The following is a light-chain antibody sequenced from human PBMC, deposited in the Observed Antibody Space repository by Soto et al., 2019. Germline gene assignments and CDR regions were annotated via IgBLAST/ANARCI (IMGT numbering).Light chain of an antibody. CDR2: DAS. J-gene: IGKJ5*01. V-gene: IGKV3-11*01. CDR3: QQRSNWPSIT. CDR1: QSVSSY. Sequence: IVLTQSPATLSLSPGERATLSFRASQSVSSYLAWYQQKPGQAPRLLIYDASNRATGIPARFSGSGSGTDFTLTISSLEPEDFAVYYCQQRSNWPSITFGQGTRLEI.